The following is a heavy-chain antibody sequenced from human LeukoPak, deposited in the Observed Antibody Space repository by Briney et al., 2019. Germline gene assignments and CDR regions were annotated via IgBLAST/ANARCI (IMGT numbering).Heavy chain of an antibody. J-gene: IGHJ4*02. V-gene: IGHV4-34*01. D-gene: IGHD2-15*01. CDR1: GGSISSYY. CDR3: ARLGCTAGSCYSYFDS. Sequence: KPSETLSLTCTVSGGSISSYYWSWIRQPPGKGLEWIGEIDHSGSTNYNPSLKSRVTISVDTSKNQFSLKLSSVTAADTAVYYCARLGCTAGSCYSYFDSWGQGTLVTVSS. CDR2: IDHSGST.